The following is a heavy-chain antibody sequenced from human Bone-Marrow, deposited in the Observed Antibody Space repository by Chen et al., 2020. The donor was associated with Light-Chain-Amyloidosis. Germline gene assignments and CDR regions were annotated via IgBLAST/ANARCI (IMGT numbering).Heavy chain of an antibody. Sequence: QVLLVPSGAEAKKPGSPSTVSCTACGGTCDTYTINWVRQAPGQGLEWMGGIIPVFGTTNYAKRFRGRVSISANESTRTAYMEVSSLKSDDTAVYYGARDLKPGSSPYCYYYGMDVWGQGTTVTVSS. CDR1: GGTCDTYT. CDR2: IIPVFGTT. J-gene: IGHJ6*02. V-gene: IGHV1-69*01. D-gene: IGHD2-15*01. CDR3: ARDLKPGSSPYCYYYGMDV.